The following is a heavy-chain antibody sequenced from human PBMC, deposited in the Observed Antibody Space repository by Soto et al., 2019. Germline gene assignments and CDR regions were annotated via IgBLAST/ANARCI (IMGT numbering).Heavy chain of an antibody. CDR2: IIPKLGSA. D-gene: IGHD2-21*01. CDR3: ARGGDGYSFGAVY. Sequence: QVQLVQSGAEVKGPGSSVKVSCKASGGGNLRDYRTTWVRRAPGQGLEWMGGIIPKLGSANYAQNFQGRVTVTADESTNTVYMELRSLRSDDTAVYYCARGGDGYSFGAVYWGQGTPVTVSS. CDR1: GGGNLRDYR. V-gene: IGHV1-69*01. J-gene: IGHJ4*02.